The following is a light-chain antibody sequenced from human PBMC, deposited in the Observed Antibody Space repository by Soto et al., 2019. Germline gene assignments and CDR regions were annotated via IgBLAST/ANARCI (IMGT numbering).Light chain of an antibody. J-gene: IGLJ1*01. CDR1: SSDVGGYNY. CDR2: EVS. V-gene: IGLV2-14*01. CDR3: SSFSSSRAYV. Sequence: QSVLTQPASVSGSPGQSITISCTGTSSDVGGYNYVSWYQQHPGKAPKLIIHEVSNRPSGVSYRFSGSKSDNTASLTISGLQPEDGADYYCSSFSSSRAYVFGTGTKVTVL.